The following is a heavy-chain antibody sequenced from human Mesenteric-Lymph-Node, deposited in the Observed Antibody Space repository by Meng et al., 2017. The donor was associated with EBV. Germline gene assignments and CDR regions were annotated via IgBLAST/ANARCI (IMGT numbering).Heavy chain of an antibody. D-gene: IGHD4-23*01. CDR3: VRAFYGGNSDF. CDR1: GYTFINYD. J-gene: IGHJ4*02. V-gene: IGHV1-8*01. Sequence: VQYGPEVNKPGASMKVPLTALGYTFINYDINWVRQAPGRGLEWMGWMNPNSGNTAYAQKFQGRVSMTRSTSITTAYMELTGLRSDDTAVYYCVRAFYGGNSDFWGQGTLVTVSS. CDR2: MNPNSGNT.